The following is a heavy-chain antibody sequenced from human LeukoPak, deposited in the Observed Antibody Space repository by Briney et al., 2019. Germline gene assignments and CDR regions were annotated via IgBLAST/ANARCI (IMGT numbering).Heavy chain of an antibody. V-gene: IGHV3-23*01. CDR2: ISGSGGST. Sequence: SGGSLRLSCAASGFIFSRYAMHWVRQAPGKGLEWVSAISGSGGSTYYADSVKGRFTISRDNSKNTLYLQMNSLRAEDTAVYYCAKRGVRGVHISGWFDPWGQGTLVTVSS. CDR3: AKRGVRGVHISGWFDP. D-gene: IGHD3-10*01. J-gene: IGHJ5*02. CDR1: GFIFSRYA.